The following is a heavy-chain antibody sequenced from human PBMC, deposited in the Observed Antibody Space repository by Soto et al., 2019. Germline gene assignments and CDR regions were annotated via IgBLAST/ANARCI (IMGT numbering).Heavy chain of an antibody. D-gene: IGHD6-13*01. CDR3: AREYKSSPTD. CDR2: INHSGST. J-gene: IGHJ4*02. V-gene: IGHV4-34*01. Sequence: SETLSLTCAVYGGSFSGYSWTWLRQPPGTGLEWIGEINHSGSTNYNLSLKSRVTISVDTSKNQFSLKLTSVTAADTAVYYCAREYKSSPTDWGQGTLVTVS. CDR1: GGSFSGYS.